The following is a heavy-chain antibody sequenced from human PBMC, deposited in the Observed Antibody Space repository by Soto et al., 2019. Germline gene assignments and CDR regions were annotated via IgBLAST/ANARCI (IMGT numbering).Heavy chain of an antibody. D-gene: IGHD4-17*01. CDR1: GFTFSSYA. J-gene: IGHJ5*02. Sequence: GGSLRLSCAASGFTFSSYAMHWVRQAPGKGLEWVAVISYDGSNKYYADSVKGRFTISRDNSKNTLYLQMNSLRAEDTAVYYCARDRNADYGDPNWFDPWGQGTLVTVSS. CDR2: ISYDGSNK. V-gene: IGHV3-30-3*01. CDR3: ARDRNADYGDPNWFDP.